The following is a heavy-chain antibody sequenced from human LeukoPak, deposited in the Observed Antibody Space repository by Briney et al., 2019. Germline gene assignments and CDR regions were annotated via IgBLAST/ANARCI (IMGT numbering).Heavy chain of an antibody. CDR3: TRDHDFWSGPFDV. CDR1: GFTFGDYS. Sequence: GGSLRLSCTASGFTFGDYSLSWVRQAPEKGLEWVGFIRRKGYGGTTEYATSVKGSFIISRDDSKSTAYLQMNSLKTEDTAVYYCTRDHDFWSGPFDVWGKGTTVTVSS. V-gene: IGHV3-49*04. J-gene: IGHJ6*04. D-gene: IGHD3-3*01. CDR2: IRRKGYGGTT.